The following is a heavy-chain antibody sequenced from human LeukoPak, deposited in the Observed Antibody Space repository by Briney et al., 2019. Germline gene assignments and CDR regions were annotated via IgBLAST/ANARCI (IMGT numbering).Heavy chain of an antibody. CDR1: GGSITGYY. D-gene: IGHD2-21*02. CDR2: IYYSGST. Sequence: SETLSLTCTVSGGSITGYYWGWIRQPPGKRLGWIGYIYYSGSTNYNPSLKSRVTISVDTSKNQFSLKLTSVTAADTAAYYCARLGCGGDCYNNYFDHWGQGTLVTVSS. V-gene: IGHV4-59*08. CDR3: ARLGCGGDCYNNYFDH. J-gene: IGHJ4*02.